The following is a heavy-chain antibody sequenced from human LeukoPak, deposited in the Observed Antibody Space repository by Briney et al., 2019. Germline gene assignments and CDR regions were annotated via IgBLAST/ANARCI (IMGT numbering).Heavy chain of an antibody. D-gene: IGHD1-26*01. CDR1: GFTFSTYN. CDR2: ISSSGNYI. CDR3: ARDVGASAPDAFDI. J-gene: IGHJ3*02. V-gene: IGHV3-21*01. Sequence: GGSLRLSCAASGFTFSTYNMNWVRQAPGKGLEWVSSISSSGNYIYYADSVKGRFTISRDKAKNSLYLQMNSLRVEDTDVYYCARDVGASAPDAFDIWGQGTMVTVSS.